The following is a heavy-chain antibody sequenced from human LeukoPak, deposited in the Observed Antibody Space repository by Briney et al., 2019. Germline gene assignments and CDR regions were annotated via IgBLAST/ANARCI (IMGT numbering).Heavy chain of an antibody. CDR3: ARDNGEMATIYYYGMDV. CDR2: INHSGST. J-gene: IGHJ6*02. CDR1: GGSFSGYY. Sequence: SETLSLTCAVYGGSFSGYYWSWIRQPPGKGLEWIGEINHSGSTNYNPSLKSRVTISVDTSKNQFSLKLSSVTAADTAVYYCARDNGEMATIYYYGMDVWGQGTTVTASS. D-gene: IGHD5-24*01. V-gene: IGHV4-34*01.